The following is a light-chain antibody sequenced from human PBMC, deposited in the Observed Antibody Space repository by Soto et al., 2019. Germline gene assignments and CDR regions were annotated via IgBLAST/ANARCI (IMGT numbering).Light chain of an antibody. J-gene: IGKJ5*01. CDR2: AAS. Sequence: DIKMTQSPSTLSASVGDRVTITCLASQPISSWLAWYNQKPRKAPKLVIYAASILQSGVPSRCSGGRAEADFTLIISSLKDDDVATYYGQQAYSFPITFGQGTRLEIK. CDR1: QPISSW. CDR3: QQAYSFPIT. V-gene: IGKV1-12*01.